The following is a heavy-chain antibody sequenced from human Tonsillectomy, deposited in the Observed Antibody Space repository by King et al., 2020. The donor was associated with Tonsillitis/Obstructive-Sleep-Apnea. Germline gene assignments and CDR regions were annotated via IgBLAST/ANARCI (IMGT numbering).Heavy chain of an antibody. CDR3: ARVYYDILTGYPYYYYMDV. J-gene: IGHJ6*03. V-gene: IGHV4-59*08. CDR2: IYYSGST. D-gene: IGHD3-9*01. Sequence: VQLQESGPGLVKPSETLSLTCTVSGGSISSYYWSWIRQPPGKGLEWIGYIYYSGSTNYNPSLKSRVTISVDTSKNQFSLKLSSVTATDTAVYYCARVYYDILTGYPYYYYMDVWGKGTPVTVSS. CDR1: GGSISSYY.